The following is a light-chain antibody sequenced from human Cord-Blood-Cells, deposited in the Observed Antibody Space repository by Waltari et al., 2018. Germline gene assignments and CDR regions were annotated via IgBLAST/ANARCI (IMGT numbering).Light chain of an antibody. V-gene: IGLV2-14*01. CDR3: SSYTSSSTL. CDR1: SSDVGGYNY. J-gene: IGLJ2*01. CDR2: DVS. Sequence: QSALTQPASVSGSSGQSITISCTGPSSDVGGYNYVSWYQQHPGQAPKLMIYDVSKRPSGVSNRFSGPKSGNTASLTISGLQAEDEADYYCSSYTSSSTLFGGGTQLTVL.